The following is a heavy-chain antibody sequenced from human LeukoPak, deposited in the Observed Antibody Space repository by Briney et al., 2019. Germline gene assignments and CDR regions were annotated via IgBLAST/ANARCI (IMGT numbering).Heavy chain of an antibody. J-gene: IGHJ5*02. CDR1: GFSFSTYS. CDR2: ISSSSGYI. CDR3: ARDNWFDP. Sequence: GGSLRLSCAASGFSFSTYSINWVRQAPGKGLEWVSSISSSSGYIYYADSVKGRFAISRDNANNSLYLQMNSLRAEDTAVYYCARDNWFDPWGQGTLVTVSS. V-gene: IGHV3-21*01.